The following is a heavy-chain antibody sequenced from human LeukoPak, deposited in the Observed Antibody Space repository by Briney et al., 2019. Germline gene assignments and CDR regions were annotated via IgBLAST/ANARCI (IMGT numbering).Heavy chain of an antibody. V-gene: IGHV3-43D*03. CDR2: ITWDGGTT. CDR1: GFTFSSYN. CDR3: AKARGEAGTIDY. Sequence: LPGGSLRLSCAASGFTFSSYNMNWVRQAPGKGLEWVSLITWDGGTTYYVDSVEGRFTISRDNSKNSLYLQMNSLRVEDTALYYCAKARGEAGTIDYWGQGTLVTVSS. J-gene: IGHJ4*02. D-gene: IGHD6-19*01.